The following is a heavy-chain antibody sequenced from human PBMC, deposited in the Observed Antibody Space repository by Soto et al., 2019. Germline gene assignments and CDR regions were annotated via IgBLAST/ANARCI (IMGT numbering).Heavy chain of an antibody. V-gene: IGHV4-34*01. D-gene: IGHD2-2*01. J-gene: IGHJ6*02. CDR3: ARQVPAANYYYYGMGV. Sequence: PSETLSLTCAVYGGSFSGYYWSWIRQPPGKGLEWIGEINHSGSTNYNPSLKSRVTISVDTSKNQFSLKLSSVTAADTAVYYCARQVPAANYYYYGMGVWGQGTTVTVSS. CDR1: GGSFSGYY. CDR2: INHSGST.